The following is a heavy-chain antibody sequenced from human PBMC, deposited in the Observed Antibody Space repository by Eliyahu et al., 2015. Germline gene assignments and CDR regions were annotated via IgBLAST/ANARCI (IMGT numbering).Heavy chain of an antibody. Sequence: EVQLVESGGGLVKPGGSLRLSCAASGFTFXSYSMNWVRQAPGKXLEWVSSISSSSSYIYYADSVKGRFTISRDNAKNSLYLQMNSLRAEDTAVYYCARDVAASGADGDYFDYWGQGTLVTVSS. V-gene: IGHV3-21*01. CDR3: ARDVAASGADGDYFDY. D-gene: IGHD3-10*01. CDR2: ISSSSSYI. CDR1: GFTFXSYS. J-gene: IGHJ4*02.